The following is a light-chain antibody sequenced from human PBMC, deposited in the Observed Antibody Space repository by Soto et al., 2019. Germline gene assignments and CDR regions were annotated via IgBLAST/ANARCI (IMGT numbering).Light chain of an antibody. V-gene: IGLV2-8*01. CDR1: SSDVGGHNY. CDR3: SSYTGSNSFNV. J-gene: IGLJ2*01. Sequence: QSALTQPPSASGSPGQSVTISCTGTSSDVGGHNYVSWYQQHPGEAPKLLIYEVNKRPSRVPDRFSGSKSGNTASLTVSGLQTEDEADYYCSSYTGSNSFNVFGGGTKVTVL. CDR2: EVN.